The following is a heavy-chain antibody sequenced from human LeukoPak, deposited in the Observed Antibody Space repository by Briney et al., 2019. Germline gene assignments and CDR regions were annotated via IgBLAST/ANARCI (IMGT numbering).Heavy chain of an antibody. V-gene: IGHV4-59*08. Sequence: NPSETLSLTCTVSGGSISSHHWSRIRQPPGKGLEWIGYIYYSGSTNYKPSLKSRVTISVDTSKNQFSLKLTSVTAADTAVYYCARHLDIAASGTFDYWGQGTLVTVSS. D-gene: IGHD6-13*01. J-gene: IGHJ4*02. CDR1: GGSISSHH. CDR3: ARHLDIAASGTFDY. CDR2: IYYSGST.